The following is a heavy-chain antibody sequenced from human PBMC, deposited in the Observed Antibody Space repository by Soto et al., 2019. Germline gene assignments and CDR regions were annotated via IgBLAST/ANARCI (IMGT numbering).Heavy chain of an antibody. D-gene: IGHD4-17*01. CDR2: ISAYNGNT. V-gene: IGHV1-18*01. CDR3: ARGTDGDYTQPYYFAY. CDR1: GYTFTSYG. J-gene: IGHJ4*02. Sequence: ASVKVSCKASGYTFTSYGISWVRQAPGQGLEWMGWISAYNGNTNYAQKLQGRVTMTTDTSTSTAYMELRSLRSDDTAVYYCARGTDGDYTQPYYFAYWGQGTLVTVSS.